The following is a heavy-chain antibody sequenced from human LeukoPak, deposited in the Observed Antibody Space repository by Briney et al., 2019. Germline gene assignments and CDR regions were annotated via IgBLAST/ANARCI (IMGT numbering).Heavy chain of an antibody. D-gene: IGHD2-2*01. V-gene: IGHV1-18*01. CDR3: ARDSPLGYCSSTSCYAPRFDY. Sequence: ASVKVSCKASGYTFTSYGISWVRQAPGQELEWMGWISAYNGNTNYAQKLQGRVTMTTDTSTSTAYMELRSLRSDDTAVYYCARDSPLGYCSSTSCYAPRFDYWGQGTLVTVSS. J-gene: IGHJ4*02. CDR1: GYTFTSYG. CDR2: ISAYNGNT.